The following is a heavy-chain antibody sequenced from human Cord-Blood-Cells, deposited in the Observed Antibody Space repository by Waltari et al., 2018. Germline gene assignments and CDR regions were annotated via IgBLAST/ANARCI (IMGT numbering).Heavy chain of an antibody. CDR2: INPIFGTA. J-gene: IGHJ4*02. CDR1: GGTFSSYA. CDR3: ARDTRYFDWLPLDY. D-gene: IGHD3-9*01. V-gene: IGHV1-69*06. Sequence: QVQLVQSGAEVKKPGSSVKVSCKASGGTFSSYAISWVRQAPAQGLEWMGGINPIFGTANYAQKCQGRVTITADKSTSTAYMERSSLRSEDTAVYYCARDTRYFDWLPLDYWGQGTLVTVSS.